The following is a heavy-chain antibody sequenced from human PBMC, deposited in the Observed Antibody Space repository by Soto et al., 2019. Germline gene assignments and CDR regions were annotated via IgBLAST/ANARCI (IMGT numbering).Heavy chain of an antibody. CDR1: GYIFTNYW. CDR3: ARPLHDDGKYYFDY. V-gene: IGHV5-51*01. D-gene: IGHD3-10*01. J-gene: IGHJ4*02. CDR2: IYPGDSDI. Sequence: GASLKISCKGSGYIFTNYWIAWVRQMPGKGLEWMGIIYPGDSDIRYSPSFQGQVIISADKSISTAYLQWGSLKASDTAMYYCARPLHDDGKYYFDYWGQGTLVTVSS.